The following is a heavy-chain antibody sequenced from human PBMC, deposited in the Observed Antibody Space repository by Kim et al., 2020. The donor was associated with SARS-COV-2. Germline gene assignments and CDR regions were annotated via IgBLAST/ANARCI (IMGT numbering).Heavy chain of an antibody. CDR1: GFTFSSYS. CDR2: ISSSSSTI. V-gene: IGHV3-48*02. D-gene: IGHD6-19*01. Sequence: GGSLRLSCAASGFTFSSYSMNWVRQAPGKGLEWVSYISSSSSTIYYADSVKGRFTISRDNAKNSLYLQMNSLRDEDTAVYYCARERYSSGWLIDAFDIWGQGTMVTVSS. CDR3: ARERYSSGWLIDAFDI. J-gene: IGHJ3*02.